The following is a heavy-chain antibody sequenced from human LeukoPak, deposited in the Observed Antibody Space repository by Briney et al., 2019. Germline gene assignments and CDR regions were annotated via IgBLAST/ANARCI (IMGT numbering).Heavy chain of an antibody. D-gene: IGHD5-24*01. J-gene: IGHJ6*03. CDR1: GDSTSSGSSY. V-gene: IGHV4-39*01. Sequence: SETLSLTCSVSGDSTSSGSSYWGWIRQTPGKGLEWIGSIYSSGTTYYNPSLKSRVTISVDTSKSQFSLKLSSVTAADTAVYYCARQKMATTMDYYYYYYMDVWGKGTTVTISS. CDR3: ARQKMATTMDYYYYYYMDV. CDR2: IYSSGTT.